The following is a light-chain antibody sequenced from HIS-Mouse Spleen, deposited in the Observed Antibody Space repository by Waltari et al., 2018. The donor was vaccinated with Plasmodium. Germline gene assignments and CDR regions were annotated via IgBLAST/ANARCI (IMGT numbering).Light chain of an antibody. V-gene: IGLV3-10*01. Sequence: SYELTQPPSVSVSPGQTARITCSGDALPKKYAYWYQQKSGQAPVLVIYEDSKRHSGIPGRFSGSSLGTMATLTISGAQVEDEADYYCYSTDSSGNHRVFGGGTKLTVL. CDR2: EDS. CDR1: ALPKKY. J-gene: IGLJ3*02. CDR3: YSTDSSGNHRV.